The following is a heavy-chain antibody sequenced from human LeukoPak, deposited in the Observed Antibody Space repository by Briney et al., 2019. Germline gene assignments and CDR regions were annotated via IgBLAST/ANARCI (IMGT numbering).Heavy chain of an antibody. CDR1: GGSISSGDYY. CDR2: IYYSGST. Sequence: SETLSLTCTVSGGSISSGDYYWSWIRQPPGKGLEWIGYIYYSGSTYYNPSLKSRVTISVDTSKNQFSLKLSSVTAADTAVYYCARDFYGDYAGFDYWGQGTLVTVSS. J-gene: IGHJ4*02. D-gene: IGHD4-17*01. CDR3: ARDFYGDYAGFDY. V-gene: IGHV4-30-4*01.